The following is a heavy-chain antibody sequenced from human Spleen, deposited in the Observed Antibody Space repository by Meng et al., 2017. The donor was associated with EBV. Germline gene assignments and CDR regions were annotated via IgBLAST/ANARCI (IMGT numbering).Heavy chain of an antibody. D-gene: IGHD3-10*01. CDR2: IYWDDDK. CDR1: GCSLSTSGVG. J-gene: IGHJ4*02. V-gene: IGHV2-5*02. CDR3: SHRDYYGVVDY. Sequence: QTTLKAPGPTLVQPTQTLTLTCTFSGCSLSTSGVGVGWFRQPPGKALEWLTLIYWDDDKRYSPSLRSRLTITKDTSKNQVVLTMTNMDPVDTATYYCSHRDYYGVVDYWGQGTLVTVSS.